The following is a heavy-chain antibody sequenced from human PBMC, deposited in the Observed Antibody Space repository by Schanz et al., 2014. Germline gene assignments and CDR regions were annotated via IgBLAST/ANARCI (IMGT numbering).Heavy chain of an antibody. CDR3: ARGGFFDSTSFDS. Sequence: QGQLVQSGAEVKKPGASVKVSCKASGYTSTSYDINWVRQATGQGLEWMGIINPSGGSTSYAQKFQGRVTMTRDTSTSTVYMELSSLRSEDTAVYYCARGGFFDSTSFDSWGQGTLVTVSS. CDR2: INPSGGST. J-gene: IGHJ4*02. CDR1: GYTSTSYD. V-gene: IGHV1-46*03. D-gene: IGHD2-2*01.